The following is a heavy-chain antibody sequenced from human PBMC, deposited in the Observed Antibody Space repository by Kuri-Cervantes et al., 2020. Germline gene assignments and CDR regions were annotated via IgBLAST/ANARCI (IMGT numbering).Heavy chain of an antibody. V-gene: IGHV3-30-3*01. D-gene: IGHD3-22*01. CDR1: GFNLRSYA. Sequence: GGSLRLSCAASGFNLRSYAMHWVRQAPGKGSEWVAALSYDGSNKYYADSVKGRFTISRDTSKNTLYLQMNSLRAEDTAVYYCAKVSSGYWLFDYWGQGTLVTVSS. J-gene: IGHJ4*02. CDR3: AKVSSGYWLFDY. CDR2: LSYDGSNK.